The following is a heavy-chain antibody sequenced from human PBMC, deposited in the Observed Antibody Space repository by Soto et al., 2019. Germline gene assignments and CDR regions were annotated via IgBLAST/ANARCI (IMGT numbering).Heavy chain of an antibody. D-gene: IGHD2-2*01. CDR2: ISAYNGNT. Sequence: QVQLVQSGAEVKKPGASVKVSCKASGYTFTSYGIRWVRQAPGKGLEWMGWISAYNGNTNYSQQLRGRVTMTTDTSTSTAYMELRSRRSDDTAVYYGARGENIVVVPDAPHFDCWGKGSLVTVSS. CDR3: ARGENIVVVPDAPHFDC. CDR1: GYTFTSYG. V-gene: IGHV1-18*01. J-gene: IGHJ4*02.